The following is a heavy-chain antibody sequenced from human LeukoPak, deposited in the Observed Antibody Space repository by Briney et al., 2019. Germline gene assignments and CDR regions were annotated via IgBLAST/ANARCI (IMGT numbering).Heavy chain of an antibody. Sequence: MPSETLSLTCAVSGGSISSGGYSWSWIRQPPGKGLEWIGYIYHSGSTYYNPSLKSRVIISVDRSKNQFSLKLNSVTAADTAVYYCARYTTVLKHFDYWGQGTLVTVSS. CDR3: ARYTTVLKHFDY. D-gene: IGHD4-23*01. CDR2: IYHSGST. J-gene: IGHJ4*02. V-gene: IGHV4-30-2*01. CDR1: GGSISSGGYS.